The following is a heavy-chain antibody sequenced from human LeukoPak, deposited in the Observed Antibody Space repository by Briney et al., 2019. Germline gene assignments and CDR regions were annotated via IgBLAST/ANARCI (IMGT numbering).Heavy chain of an antibody. J-gene: IGHJ6*03. D-gene: IGHD3-22*01. V-gene: IGHV4-38-2*01. Sequence: ETLSLTCAVSGHSISSGYYWVWIRQPPGRGLEWIGSIYHSGSTYYNTSLNSRVSISLDTSKNQFSLRLSSVTAADTALYYCASAYDISGYYYYMDVWGKGTTVTVSS. CDR3: ASAYDISGYYYYMDV. CDR2: IYHSGST. CDR1: GHSISSGYY.